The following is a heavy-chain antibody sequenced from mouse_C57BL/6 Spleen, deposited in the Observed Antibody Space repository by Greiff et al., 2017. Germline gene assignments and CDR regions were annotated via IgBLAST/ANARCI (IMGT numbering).Heavy chain of an antibody. J-gene: IGHJ4*01. D-gene: IGHD1-1*01. CDR3: ARSGYYGSSYAMDY. CDR2: IYPRDGST. CDR1: GYTFTSYD. Sequence: VKLQESGPELVKPGASVKLSCKASGYTFTSYDINWVKQRPGQGLEWIGWIYPRDGSTKYNEKFKGKATLTVDTSSSTAYMELHSLTSEDSAVYFCARSGYYGSSYAMDYWGQGTSVTVSS. V-gene: IGHV1-85*01.